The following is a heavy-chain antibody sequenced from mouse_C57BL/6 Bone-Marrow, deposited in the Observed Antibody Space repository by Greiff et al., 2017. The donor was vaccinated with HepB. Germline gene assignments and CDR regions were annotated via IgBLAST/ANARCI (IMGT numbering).Heavy chain of an antibody. CDR1: GYTFTSYW. D-gene: IGHD2-4*01. J-gene: IGHJ2*01. CDR2: IDPSDSYT. V-gene: IGHV1-69*01. Sequence: QVQLQQPGAELVMPGASVKLSCKASGYTFTSYWMYWVKQRPGQGLEWIGEIDPSDSYTNYNQKFKGKSTLTVDKSSSTAYMQLSSLTSEDSAVYYCARGPFIDYDYDGGDYWGQGTTLTVSS. CDR3: ARGPFIDYDYDGGDY.